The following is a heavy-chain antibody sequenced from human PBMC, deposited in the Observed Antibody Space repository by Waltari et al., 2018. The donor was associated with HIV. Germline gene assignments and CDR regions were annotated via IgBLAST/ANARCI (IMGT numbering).Heavy chain of an antibody. V-gene: IGHV3-11*04. CDR3: SRESHPRLAYWYCDL. Sequence: QVQLVESGGGLVKPGGSLRLSCAASGFSFRDYYMTWIRQVPGQVLEWLSYRKPTGTSIYYADAGKCRFTSSRDNTKNSLYLQINGLRREGTAFYYWSRESHPRLAYWYCDLWGRGTLVTVSS. CDR2: RKPTGTSI. D-gene: IGHD1-1*01. J-gene: IGHJ2*01. CDR1: GFSFRDYY.